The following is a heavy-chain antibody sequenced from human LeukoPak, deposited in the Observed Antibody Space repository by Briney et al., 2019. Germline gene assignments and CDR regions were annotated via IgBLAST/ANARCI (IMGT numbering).Heavy chain of an antibody. D-gene: IGHD5-12*01. J-gene: IGHJ4*02. V-gene: IGHV1-69*04. CDR1: GGTFCSYA. CDR3: AGAENFSGYDYFDY. Sequence: GASVKVSCKASGGTFCSYAISWVRQAPGQGLEWMGRIIPILGIANYAQKFQGRVTITADKSTSTAYMELSSLRSEDTAVCYCAGAENFSGYDYFDYWGQGTLVTVSS. CDR2: IIPILGIA.